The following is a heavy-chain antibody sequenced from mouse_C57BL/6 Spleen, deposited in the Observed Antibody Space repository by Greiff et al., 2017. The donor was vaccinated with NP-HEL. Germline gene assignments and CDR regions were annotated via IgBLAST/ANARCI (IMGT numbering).Heavy chain of an antibody. CDR2: ISSGGSYT. V-gene: IGHV5-6*02. CDR1: GFTFSSYG. D-gene: IGHD2-4*01. J-gene: IGHJ4*01. CDR3: ARQGDYDEDYAMDY. Sequence: DVKLQESGGDLVKPGGSLKLSCAASGFTFSSYGMSWVRQTPDKRLEWVATISSGGSYTYYPDSVKGRFTISRDNAKNTLYLQMSSLKSEDTAMYYCARQGDYDEDYAMDYWGQGTSVTVSS.